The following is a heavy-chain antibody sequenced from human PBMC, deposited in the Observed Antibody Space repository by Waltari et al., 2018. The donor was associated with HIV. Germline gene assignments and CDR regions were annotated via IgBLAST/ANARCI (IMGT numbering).Heavy chain of an antibody. Sequence: QVQLVESGGGVVQPGRSLRLSCAASGFTFSSYGMHWVRQAPGKGLEGLAVVWYGGKNKYYADSVKGRFTVSRDNSKNTLFLQMNSLRVDDTAVYYCARTPYDTSGYCFDYWGQGTLVTVSS. V-gene: IGHV3-33*01. CDR1: GFTFSSYG. D-gene: IGHD3-22*01. CDR3: ARTPYDTSGYCFDY. J-gene: IGHJ4*02. CDR2: VWYGGKNK.